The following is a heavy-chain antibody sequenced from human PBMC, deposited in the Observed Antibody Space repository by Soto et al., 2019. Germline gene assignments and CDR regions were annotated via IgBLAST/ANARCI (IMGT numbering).Heavy chain of an antibody. Sequence: SETLSLTCTVSGGSISSGGYYWTWIRQHPGKGLEWIGYNYYSGITYYNPSLKSRVTISLDTSKNQFSLKLSSVTAADTAVYYCARRAVVAVTGSLDNWLDPWGQGILVTVSS. CDR3: ARRAVVAVTGSLDNWLDP. V-gene: IGHV4-31*03. D-gene: IGHD2-21*01. CDR1: GGSISSGGYY. J-gene: IGHJ5*02. CDR2: NYYSGIT.